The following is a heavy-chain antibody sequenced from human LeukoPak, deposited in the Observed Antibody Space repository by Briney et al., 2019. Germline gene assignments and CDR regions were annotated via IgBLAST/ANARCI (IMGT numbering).Heavy chain of an antibody. V-gene: IGHV1-18*01. CDR2: ISAYNGNT. CDR1: GYTFTSYG. CDR3: ARGEDYYDSSGYCAFDI. J-gene: IGHJ3*02. D-gene: IGHD3-22*01. Sequence: GASVKVSCKASGYTFTSYGISWVRQAPGQGLEWMGWISAYNGNTNYAQKLQGRVTMTTDTSTSTAYMELRSLRSDDTAVYYCARGEDYYDSSGYCAFDIWGQGTMVTVSS.